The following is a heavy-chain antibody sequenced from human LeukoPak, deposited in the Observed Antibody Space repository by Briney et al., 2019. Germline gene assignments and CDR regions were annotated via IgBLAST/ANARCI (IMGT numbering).Heavy chain of an antibody. CDR1: GFTFSDYY. Sequence: GGSLRLSCAASGFTFSDYYMSWIRQAPGMGLEWVSYISSSGSTIYYADSVKGRFTISRDNAKNSLYLQMNSLRAEDTAVYYCARDYPKKWLRPNYYFNGWGQGTLVTVPS. D-gene: IGHD5-12*01. V-gene: IGHV3-11*01. CDR3: ARDYPKKWLRPNYYFNG. CDR2: ISSSGSTI. J-gene: IGHJ4*02.